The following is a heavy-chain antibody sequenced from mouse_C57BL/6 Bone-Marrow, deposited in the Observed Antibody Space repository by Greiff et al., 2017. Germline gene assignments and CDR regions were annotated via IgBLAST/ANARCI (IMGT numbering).Heavy chain of an antibody. CDR1: GYTFTDYY. Sequence: VQLQQSGPELVKPGASVKISCKASGYTFTDYYMNWVKQSHGKSLEWIGDINPNNGGTSYNQKFKGKATLTVDKSSSTAYMELRSLTSEDSAVYYCAREGILYDGYCHYYAMDYWGQGTSVTVSS. CDR3: AREGILYDGYCHYYAMDY. D-gene: IGHD2-3*01. CDR2: INPNNGGT. V-gene: IGHV1-26*01. J-gene: IGHJ4*01.